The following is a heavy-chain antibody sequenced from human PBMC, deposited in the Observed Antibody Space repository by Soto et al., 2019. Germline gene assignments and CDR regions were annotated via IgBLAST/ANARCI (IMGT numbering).Heavy chain of an antibody. D-gene: IGHD3-22*01. CDR3: ARVRSCYYDRSGYCTRVCYYGTEG. V-gene: IGHV3-21*01. Sequence: PVGSLRLSCVSSGFTFSSYRLNWVRQAPGAGLEWISSINSSSSYIYYADSVKGRFTISRDNDKNSLYLQMYSLRAEDMVVYFCARVRSCYYDRSGYCTRVCYYGTEGWGQGSTVTVSS. J-gene: IGHJ6*02. CDR1: GFTFSSYR. CDR2: INSSSSYI.